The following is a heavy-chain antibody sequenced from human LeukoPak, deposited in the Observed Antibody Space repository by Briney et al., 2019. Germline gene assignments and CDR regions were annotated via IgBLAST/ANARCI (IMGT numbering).Heavy chain of an antibody. D-gene: IGHD3-3*02. CDR3: ARVLARVY. CDR1: GGTFSSYA. CDR2: IIPIFGTA. Sequence: EASVKVSCKASGGTFSSYAISWVRQAPGEGLEWMGGIIPIFGTANYAQKFQVRVTITADESTSTAYMELSSLRSEDTAVYYCARVLARVYWGQGTLVTVSS. J-gene: IGHJ4*02. V-gene: IGHV1-69*13.